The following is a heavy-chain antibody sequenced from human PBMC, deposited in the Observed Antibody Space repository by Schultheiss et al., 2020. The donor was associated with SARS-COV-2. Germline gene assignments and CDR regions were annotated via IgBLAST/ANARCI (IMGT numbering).Heavy chain of an antibody. CDR3: ARDGEGGYYPDGWFDP. J-gene: IGHJ5*02. V-gene: IGHV1-18*01. D-gene: IGHD3-22*01. Sequence: ASVKVSCKASGYTFGEYGISWVRQAPGQGLEWMGWISAYNGNTNYAQKLQGRVTMTTDTSTSTAYMELRSLRSDDTAVYYCARDGEGGYYPDGWFDPWGQGTLVTVSS. CDR2: ISAYNGNT. CDR1: GYTFGEYG.